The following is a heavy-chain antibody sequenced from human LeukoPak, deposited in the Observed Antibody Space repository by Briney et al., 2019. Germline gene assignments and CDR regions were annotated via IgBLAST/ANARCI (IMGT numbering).Heavy chain of an antibody. D-gene: IGHD6-13*01. J-gene: IGHJ4*02. Sequence: PGGSLRLSCAASGFTFSSYSMNWVRQAPGKGLEWVSSISSSSSYIYYADSVKGRFTISRDNAKNSLYLQMNSLRAEDTAVYYCARDPTNLYATSWYGFDYWGQGTLVTVSS. CDR1: GFTFSSYS. V-gene: IGHV3-21*01. CDR3: ARDPTNLYATSWYGFDY. CDR2: ISSSSSYI.